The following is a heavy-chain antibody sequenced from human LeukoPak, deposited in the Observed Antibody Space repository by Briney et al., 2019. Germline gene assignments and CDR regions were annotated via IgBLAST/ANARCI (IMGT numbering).Heavy chain of an antibody. CDR3: ARATWGFFWFDP. J-gene: IGHJ5*02. V-gene: IGHV4-61*08. CDR1: GGSISSGGYY. D-gene: IGHD7-27*01. Sequence: SETLSLTCTVSGGSISSGGYYWSWIRQPPGKRLEWIGYIYASGSTNYNPSLKSRVTISVDTSKNQFSLRLSSVADADTAVYFCARATWGFFWFDPWGQGSLVTVSS. CDR2: IYASGST.